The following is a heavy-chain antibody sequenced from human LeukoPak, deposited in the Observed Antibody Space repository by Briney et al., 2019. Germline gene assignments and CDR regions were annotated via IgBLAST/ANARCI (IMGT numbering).Heavy chain of an antibody. CDR1: GGSISSYY. Sequence: SETLSLTCTVSGGSISSYYWSWIRQPPGKGLEWIGYIYHSGSTNYNPSLKSRVTISGDTSKNQFSLKLSSVTAADTAVYYCARARWGAVAGYFDYWGQGTLVTVSS. CDR3: ARARWGAVAGYFDY. CDR2: IYHSGST. D-gene: IGHD6-19*01. V-gene: IGHV4-59*01. J-gene: IGHJ4*02.